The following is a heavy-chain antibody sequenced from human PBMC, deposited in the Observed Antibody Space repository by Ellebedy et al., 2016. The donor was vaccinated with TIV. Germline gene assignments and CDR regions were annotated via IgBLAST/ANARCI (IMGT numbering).Heavy chain of an antibody. CDR3: ARDHSSGLFYFHY. CDR1: GYTFTSYD. D-gene: IGHD6-19*01. J-gene: IGHJ4*02. Sequence: AASVKVSCKASGYTFTSYDINWVRQATGQGLEWMGWMNPNSGNTGYAQKFQGRVTMTRDTSTSTFYMELSSLSSEDTAVYYCARDHSSGLFYFHYWGQGTLVTVSS. V-gene: IGHV1-8*01. CDR2: MNPNSGNT.